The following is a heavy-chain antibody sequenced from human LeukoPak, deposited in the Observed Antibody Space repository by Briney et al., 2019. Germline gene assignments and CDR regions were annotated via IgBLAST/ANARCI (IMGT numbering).Heavy chain of an antibody. CDR2: INSDGSST. J-gene: IGHJ4*02. D-gene: IGHD6-19*01. CDR3: ARAYSSGWYGLTCY. Sequence: GGSLRLSCAASGFTFSSYWMHWVRQAPGKGLVWVSRINSDGSSTSYADSVKGRFTISRDNAKNTLYLQMNSLRAEDTAVYDCARAYSSGWYGLTCYWGQGTLVTVSS. V-gene: IGHV3-74*01. CDR1: GFTFSSYW.